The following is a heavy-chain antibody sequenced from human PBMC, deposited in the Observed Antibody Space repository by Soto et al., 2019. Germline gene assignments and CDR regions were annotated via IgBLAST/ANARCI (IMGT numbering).Heavy chain of an antibody. D-gene: IGHD1-26*01. CDR2: IIPIFGTA. CDR1: GGTFSSYS. V-gene: IGHV1-69*13. CDR3: ARGYVSYPEAFDI. Sequence: ASVKVSCKASGGTFSSYSISWVRQAPGQGLEWMGGIIPIFGTANYAQKFQGRVTITADESTSTDYMELSSLRSEDTAVYYCARGYVSYPEAFDIWGQGTMVTVSS. J-gene: IGHJ3*02.